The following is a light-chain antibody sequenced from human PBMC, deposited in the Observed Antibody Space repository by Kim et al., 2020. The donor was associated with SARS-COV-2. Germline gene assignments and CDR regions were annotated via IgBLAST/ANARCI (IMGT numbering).Light chain of an antibody. J-gene: IGLJ3*02. V-gene: IGLV2-14*03. Sequence: QSITISCTGTNSDVGRYNYVSWYQQHPGKAPKLIIYDVSARPSGVSNRFSGSKSGITAYLTISGLQAEDEADYYCLSYTGSSNLWVFGGGTQLTVL. CDR2: DVS. CDR3: LSYTGSSNLWV. CDR1: NSDVGRYNY.